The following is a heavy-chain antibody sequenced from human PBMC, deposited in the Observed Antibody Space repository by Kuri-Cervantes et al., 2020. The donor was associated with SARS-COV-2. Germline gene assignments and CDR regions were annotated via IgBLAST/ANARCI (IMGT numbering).Heavy chain of an antibody. CDR2: INPNSGDT. V-gene: IGHV1-2*02. CDR3: ARGIGDMSNFSNWFDP. CDR1: GYTFTGYY. J-gene: IGHJ5*02. Sequence: ASVKVSCKASGYTFTGYYLHWVRQAPGQGLEWMGWINPNSGDTNYAQKFQGRVTMTRDTSISTAHMELSRLGSDDTAVYYCARGIGDMSNFSNWFDPWGQGTLVTVSS. D-gene: IGHD2-21*01.